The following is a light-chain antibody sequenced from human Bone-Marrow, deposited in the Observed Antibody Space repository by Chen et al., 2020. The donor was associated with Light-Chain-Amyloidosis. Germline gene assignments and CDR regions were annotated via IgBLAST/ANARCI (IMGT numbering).Light chain of an antibody. V-gene: IGLV1-51*01. CDR2: DSD. CDR3: EAWDSSLSAVV. CDR1: NPNIASNY. Sequence: SVFTQPPPLSAAPGQGVTISCSGSNPNIASNYVSWFQQFPMTAPKLLIYDSDNRPAGIPDRFSGSKSGTSATLGITGLQTGDEADYYCEAWDSSLSAVVFGGGTKLTVL. J-gene: IGLJ2*01.